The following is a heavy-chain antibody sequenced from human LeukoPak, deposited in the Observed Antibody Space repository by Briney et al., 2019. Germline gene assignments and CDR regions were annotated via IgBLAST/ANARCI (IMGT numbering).Heavy chain of an antibody. CDR1: GGSISSYY. Sequence: SETLSLTCTVSGGSISSYYWSWIRQPPGKGLDWIGYIYYSGSTNYNPSLKSRVTISVDTSKNQFSLKLSSVTAADTAVYYCARHDSTNSNDAFDIWGQGTMVTFSS. J-gene: IGHJ3*02. D-gene: IGHD2-8*01. CDR3: ARHDSTNSNDAFDI. V-gene: IGHV4-59*08. CDR2: IYYSGST.